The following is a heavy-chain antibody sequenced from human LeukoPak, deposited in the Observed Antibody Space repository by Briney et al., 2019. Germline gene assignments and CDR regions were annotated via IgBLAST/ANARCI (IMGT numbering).Heavy chain of an antibody. Sequence: SETLSLTRTVSGDSISSYYWNWIRQPAGKGLEWIGRIYITEGTNYNPSLKSRVTMSVDTSKNQFSLKLSSVTAADTAVYYCARRFLAARSAFDIWGQGTMVTVSS. J-gene: IGHJ3*02. D-gene: IGHD6-6*01. V-gene: IGHV4-4*07. CDR3: ARRFLAARSAFDI. CDR1: GDSISSYY. CDR2: IYITEGT.